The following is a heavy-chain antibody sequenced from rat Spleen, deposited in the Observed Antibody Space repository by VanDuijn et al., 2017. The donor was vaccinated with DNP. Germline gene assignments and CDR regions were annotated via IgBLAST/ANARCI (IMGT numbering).Heavy chain of an antibody. CDR3: VTSPGPNWFAH. J-gene: IGHJ3*01. CDR1: GFTFSDYA. V-gene: IGHV5S10*01. Sequence: EVQLVESGGGLVQPGNSLKLSCAASGFTFSDYAMAWVRQSPKKGLEWVATIIYDGVHAYYRGSVKGRFTISRDDAKNTLSLQMDSLRSEDTATYYCVTSPGPNWFAHWGQGTLVTVSS. CDR2: IIYDGVHA. D-gene: IGHD1-4*01.